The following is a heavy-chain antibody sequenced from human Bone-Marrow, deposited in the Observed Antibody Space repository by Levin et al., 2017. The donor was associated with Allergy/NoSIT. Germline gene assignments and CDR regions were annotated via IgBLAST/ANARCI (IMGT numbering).Heavy chain of an antibody. J-gene: IGHJ6*03. CDR3: ARATSGWRRYFYYMDV. D-gene: IGHD6-19*01. CDR1: GDTFSNYD. CDR2: MSPNSGDL. Sequence: GGSLRLSCKASGDTFSNYDINWVRQATGQGLEWMGWMSPNSGDLGYAPKFQGRVTMTRDTSTTPAYMELSSLKSEDSAVYYCARATSGWRRYFYYMDVWGEGTAVTVSS. V-gene: IGHV1-8*02.